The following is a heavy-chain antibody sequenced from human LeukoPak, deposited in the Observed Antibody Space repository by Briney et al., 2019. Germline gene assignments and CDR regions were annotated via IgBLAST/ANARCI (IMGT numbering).Heavy chain of an antibody. CDR3: AKDRRGAAAAGSGRYFDY. J-gene: IGHJ4*02. Sequence: GGSLRLSCAASGFTFSSYGMHWVRQAPGKGLEWVAFIRYDGSNKYYADSVKGRFTISRDNSKNTLYLQMNSLRAEDTAVYYCAKDRRGAAAAGSGRYFDYWGQGTLVTVSS. D-gene: IGHD6-13*01. CDR1: GFTFSSYG. CDR2: IRYDGSNK. V-gene: IGHV3-30*02.